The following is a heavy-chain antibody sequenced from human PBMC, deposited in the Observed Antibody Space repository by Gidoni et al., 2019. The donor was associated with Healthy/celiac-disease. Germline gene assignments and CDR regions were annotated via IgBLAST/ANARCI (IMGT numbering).Heavy chain of an antibody. D-gene: IGHD2-2*02. J-gene: IGHJ4*02. CDR3: ARSLIVVVPAAIDYYFDY. CDR1: GFTVSSNY. V-gene: IGHV3-53*01. CDR2: IYSGGST. Sequence: EVQLVESGGGLIQPGGSLRLSCAASGFTVSSNYMSWVRQAPGKGLEWVSVIYSGGSTYYADSVKGRFTISRDNSKNTLYLQMNSLRAEDTAVYYCARSLIVVVPAAIDYYFDYWGQGTLVTVSS.